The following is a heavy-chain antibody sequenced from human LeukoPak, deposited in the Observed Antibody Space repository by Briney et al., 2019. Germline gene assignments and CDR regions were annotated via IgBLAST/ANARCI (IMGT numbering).Heavy chain of an antibody. Sequence: GGSLRLSCAASGFTFRSYWMSWVRQAPGKGLEWVANIKQDGSEKYYVDSVKGRFTISRDNAKNSLYLQMNSLRAEDTAVYYCARSGGWLVPYYFDYWGQGTLVTVSS. CDR1: GFTFRSYW. J-gene: IGHJ4*02. CDR2: IKQDGSEK. D-gene: IGHD6-19*01. CDR3: ARSGGWLVPYYFDY. V-gene: IGHV3-7*01.